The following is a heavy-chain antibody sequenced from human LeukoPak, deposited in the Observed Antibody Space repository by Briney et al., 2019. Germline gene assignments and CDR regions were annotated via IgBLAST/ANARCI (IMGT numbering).Heavy chain of an antibody. D-gene: IGHD2-15*01. Sequence: GGSLRLSCAASGFTFSTYWMHWVRQAPGKGLVWVSRIDSDGSTTDYADSVKGRFTISSYNAKNTMYLQMNSLRAEDTAVYYCAGAGCSGGSCYSDYMDVWGKGTTVTVSS. CDR2: IDSDGSTT. CDR1: GFTFSTYW. CDR3: AGAGCSGGSCYSDYMDV. J-gene: IGHJ6*03. V-gene: IGHV3-74*01.